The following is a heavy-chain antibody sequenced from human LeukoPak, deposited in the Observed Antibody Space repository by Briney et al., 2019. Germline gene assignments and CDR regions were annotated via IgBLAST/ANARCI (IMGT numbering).Heavy chain of an antibody. V-gene: IGHV3-48*01. Sequence: GGSLRLACAASEFTFSSYSMNWVRQAPGKGLEWVSFISSSSSTIYYADSVKGRFTISRDNAKNSLSLQMNSLRAEDTAVYYCARDGPWIQLSSPRAFDIWGQGTMVTVSS. CDR1: EFTFSSYS. CDR3: ARDGPWIQLSSPRAFDI. CDR2: ISSSSSTI. J-gene: IGHJ3*02. D-gene: IGHD5-18*01.